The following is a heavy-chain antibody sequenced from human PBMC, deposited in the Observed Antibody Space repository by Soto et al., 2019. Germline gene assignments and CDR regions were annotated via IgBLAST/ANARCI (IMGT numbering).Heavy chain of an antibody. CDR3: ARVAAAAGTVKELEFDY. D-gene: IGHD6-13*01. CDR2: ISAYNGNT. J-gene: IGHJ4*02. V-gene: IGHV1-18*04. Sequence: GASVKVSCKASGYTFTSYGISWVRQAPGQGLEWMGWISAYNGNTNYAQKLQGRVTMTTDTSTSTAYMELRSLRSDDTAVYYCARVAAAAGTVKELEFDYWGQGTLVTVSS. CDR1: GYTFTSYG.